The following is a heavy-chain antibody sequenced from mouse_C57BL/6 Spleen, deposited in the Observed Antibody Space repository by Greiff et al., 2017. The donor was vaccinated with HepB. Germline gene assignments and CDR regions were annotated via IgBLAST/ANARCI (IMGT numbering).Heavy chain of an antibody. J-gene: IGHJ4*01. CDR2: INPNNGGT. Sequence: VQLQQSGPELVKPGASVKIPCKASGYTFTDYNMDWVKQSHGKSLEWIGDINPNNGGTIYNQKFKGKATLTVDKASSTAYMELRSLTSEDTAVYYCARRGFITTAYAMDYWGQGTSVTVSS. CDR3: ARRGFITTAYAMDY. D-gene: IGHD1-1*01. CDR1: GYTFTDYN. V-gene: IGHV1-18*01.